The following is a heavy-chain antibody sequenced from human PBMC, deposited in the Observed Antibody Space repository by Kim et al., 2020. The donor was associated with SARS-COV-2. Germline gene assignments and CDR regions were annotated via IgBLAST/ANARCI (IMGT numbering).Heavy chain of an antibody. J-gene: IGHJ5*02. Sequence: ASVKVSCKASGYTFETFSLYWLRQAPGQRFEWMGWINGGNGNTRYSQNFQGRVTFTRDTSATTAYMELTSLTFKDTAVYYFAREGSGSYNWLAPWGQGTL. CDR3: AREGSGSYNWLAP. V-gene: IGHV1-3*01. CDR2: INGGNGNT. CDR1: GYTFETFS. D-gene: IGHD3-10*01.